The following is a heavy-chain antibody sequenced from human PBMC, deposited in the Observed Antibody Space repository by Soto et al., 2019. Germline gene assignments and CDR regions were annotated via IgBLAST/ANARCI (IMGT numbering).Heavy chain of an antibody. CDR2: IIPIFGTA. CDR3: ARGLKPSMIVVAHNRNYYYYGMDV. V-gene: IGHV1-69*13. D-gene: IGHD3-22*01. J-gene: IGHJ6*02. CDR1: VSPFSSHA. Sequence: SVKLSCKASVSPFSSHAISWVRQAPGQRVERVGGIIPIFGTANYAQKFQGRVTITADESTSTAYMELSSLRSEDTAVYYCARGLKPSMIVVAHNRNYYYYGMDVWGQGTTVTVSS.